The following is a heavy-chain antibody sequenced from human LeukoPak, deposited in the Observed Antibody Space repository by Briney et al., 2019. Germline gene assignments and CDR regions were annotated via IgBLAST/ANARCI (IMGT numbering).Heavy chain of an antibody. CDR3: ARDQEGFDY. V-gene: IGHV1-46*01. CDR2: INPRGGTT. CDR1: GFTLTNYF. Sequence: ASVKVSCKASGFTLTNYFIHWVRQAPGQGLEWMGIINPRGGTTTYAQKFQGRVTVTRDTSTSTVHMELSGLRSEDTAVYYCARDQEGFDYWGQGTLVTVSS. J-gene: IGHJ4*02.